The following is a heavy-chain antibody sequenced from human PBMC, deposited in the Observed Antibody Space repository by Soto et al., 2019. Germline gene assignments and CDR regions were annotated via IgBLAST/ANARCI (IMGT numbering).Heavy chain of an antibody. CDR2: LDTSGDIT. V-gene: IGHV3-23*01. Sequence: PVGSLRLSCAASGFPFINFAMSWVRQAPGKALEWVASLDTSGDITFYASSVKGRFFISRDNSRKTLFLQMSSLRADDSAVYYCAKCIQVNWKYDALNIWGRGTRVTV. CDR3: AKCIQVNWKYDALNI. J-gene: IGHJ3*02. CDR1: GFPFINFA. D-gene: IGHD1-7*01.